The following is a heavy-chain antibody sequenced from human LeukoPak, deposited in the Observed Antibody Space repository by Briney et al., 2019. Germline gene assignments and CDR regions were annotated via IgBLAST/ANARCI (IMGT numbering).Heavy chain of an antibody. D-gene: IGHD3-16*01. V-gene: IGHV4-61*02. CDR3: ARDWVGVTAGWFDP. CDR1: GGSISSGSYY. CDR2: IYTSGST. J-gene: IGHJ5*02. Sequence: SQTLSLTCTVSGGSISSGSYYWSWIRQPAGKGLEWIGRIYTSGSTNYNPSLKSRVTISVDTSKNQFSLKLSSVTAADTAVYYCARDWVGVTAGWFDPWGQGTLVTVSS.